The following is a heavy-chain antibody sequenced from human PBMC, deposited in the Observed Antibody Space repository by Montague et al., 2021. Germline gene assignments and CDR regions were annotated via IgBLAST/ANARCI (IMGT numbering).Heavy chain of an antibody. CDR2: TFNTGSS. CDR3: ARSLYCIGGSCYSGFDP. CDR1: GGSISSNSYW. V-gene: IGHV4-39*01. J-gene: IGHJ5*02. D-gene: IGHD2-15*01. Sequence: SETLFLTCTVSGGSISSNSYWWAWIRQPPGKGLEYVGTTFNTGSSYYSPSPKSRVTISVDTSKNQFSLRLSAVTAADTAVYYCARSLYCIGGSCYSGFDPWGQGTLVTVSS.